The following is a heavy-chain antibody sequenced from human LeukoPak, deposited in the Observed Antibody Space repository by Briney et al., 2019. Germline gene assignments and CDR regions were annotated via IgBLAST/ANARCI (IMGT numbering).Heavy chain of an antibody. CDR3: ARDRDSSGYYGY. CDR1: GGTFSSYA. V-gene: IGHV1-69*13. D-gene: IGHD3-22*01. J-gene: IGHJ4*02. Sequence: ASVKVSCKASGGTFSSYAISWVRQAPGQGLEWMGGIIPIFGTANYAQKFQGRVTITADESTSTAYMELSSLRSEDTAVYYCARDRDSSGYYGYWRQGTLVTVSS. CDR2: IIPIFGTA.